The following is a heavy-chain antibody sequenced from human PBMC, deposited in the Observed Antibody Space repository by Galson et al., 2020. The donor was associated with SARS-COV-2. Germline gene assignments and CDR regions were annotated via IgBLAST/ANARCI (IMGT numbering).Heavy chain of an antibody. CDR2: IYSGGST. CDR3: ARSYGDYWFDP. D-gene: IGHD4-17*01. V-gene: IGHV3-66*01. CDR1: GFTVSSNY. Sequence: GESLKISCAASGFTVSSNYMSWVRQAPGKGLEWVSVIYSGGSTYYADSVKGRFTISRDNSKNTLYLQMNSLRAEDTAVYYCARSYGDYWFDPWGQGTLVTVSS. J-gene: IGHJ5*02.